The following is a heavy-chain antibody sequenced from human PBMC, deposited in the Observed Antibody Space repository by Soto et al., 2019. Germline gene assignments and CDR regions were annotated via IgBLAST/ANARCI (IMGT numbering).Heavy chain of an antibody. D-gene: IGHD3-3*01. CDR1: GGSIFSDD. CDR3: ARGRSFWSGYRDGPFDY. Sequence: SETLSLTCTVSGGSIFSDDWTWIRQPPGKGLEWIGEINHSGSTNYNPSLKSRVTISVDTSKNQFSLKLSSVTAADTAVYYCARGRSFWSGYRDGPFDYWGQGTLVTVS. J-gene: IGHJ4*02. V-gene: IGHV4-34*01. CDR2: INHSGST.